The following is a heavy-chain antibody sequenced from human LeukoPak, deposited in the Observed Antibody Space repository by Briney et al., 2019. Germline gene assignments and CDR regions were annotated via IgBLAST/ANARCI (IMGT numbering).Heavy chain of an antibody. Sequence: PSETLSLTCAVYGGSFSGYYWSWIRQPPGKGLEWIGEINHSGSTNYNPSLKSRVTISVDTSKNQFSLKLSSVTAADTAVYYCARGRSYGIYYYYGMDVWGQGTTVTVSS. CDR2: INHSGST. D-gene: IGHD5-18*01. CDR1: GGSFSGYY. J-gene: IGHJ6*02. CDR3: ARGRSYGIYYYYGMDV. V-gene: IGHV4-34*01.